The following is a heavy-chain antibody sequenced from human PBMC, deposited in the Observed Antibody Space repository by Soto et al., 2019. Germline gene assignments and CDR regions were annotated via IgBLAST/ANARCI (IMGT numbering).Heavy chain of an antibody. CDR1: GGSISSYY. CDR2: IYYSGST. J-gene: IGHJ4*02. CDR3: AREADYYGSGSFDY. Sequence: QVQLQESGPGLVKPSETLSLTCTVSGGSISSYYWSWIRQPPGKGLEWIGYIYYSGSTNYNPSLKSRVTISVDTSQNQFSLKLSSVTAADTAVYYCAREADYYGSGSFDYWGQGTLVTVSS. D-gene: IGHD3-10*01. V-gene: IGHV4-59*01.